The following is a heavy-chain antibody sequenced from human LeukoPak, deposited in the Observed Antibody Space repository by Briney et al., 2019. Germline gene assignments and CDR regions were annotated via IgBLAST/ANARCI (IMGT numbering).Heavy chain of an antibody. V-gene: IGHV3-23*01. CDR3: AKVEFGDRYFFEY. CDR1: GFAFSHYA. J-gene: IGHJ4*02. Sequence: GGSLRLSCAASGFAFSHYAMSWVRQTPGKGLEWVSGVGDSGASTYYADSVKGRFTISRDNSKNTLYLQMNSLRAEDTAIYYRAKVEFGDRYFFEYWGQGTLVTVSS. D-gene: IGHD2-21*01. CDR2: VGDSGAST.